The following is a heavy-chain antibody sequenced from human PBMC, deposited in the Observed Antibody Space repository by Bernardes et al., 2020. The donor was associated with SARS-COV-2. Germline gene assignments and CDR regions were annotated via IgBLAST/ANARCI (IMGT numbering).Heavy chain of an antibody. CDR3: ARRLYDFWSAPRGYYYYGMDV. CDR2: INHSGST. V-gene: IGHV4-34*01. D-gene: IGHD3-3*01. Sequence: SETLSLTCAVYGGSFSGHYWSWIRQPPGKGLEWIGEINHSGSTNYNPSLKSRVTISVDTSKNQFSLKLSSVTAADTAVYYCARRLYDFWSAPRGYYYYGMDVWGQGTTVTVSS. J-gene: IGHJ6*02. CDR1: GGSFSGHY.